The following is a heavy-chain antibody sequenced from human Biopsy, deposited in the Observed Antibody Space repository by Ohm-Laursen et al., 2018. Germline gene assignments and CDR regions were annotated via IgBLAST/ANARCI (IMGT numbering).Heavy chain of an antibody. V-gene: IGHV3-21*01. CDR3: ARDLRNNNWGVEN. CDR2: ISASGNHI. D-gene: IGHD7-27*01. Sequence: SLRLSCAASGFTFSGFSMNWVRQAPGKGLEWVSSISASGNHIYYTDSVKGRFTVSRDNGKNSVYLQMNSLRVEDTAVYYCARDLRNNNWGVENWGQGTLVTVSS. J-gene: IGHJ4*02. CDR1: GFTFSGFS.